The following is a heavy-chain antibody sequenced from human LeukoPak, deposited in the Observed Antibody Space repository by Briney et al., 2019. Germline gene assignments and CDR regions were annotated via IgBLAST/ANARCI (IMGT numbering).Heavy chain of an antibody. CDR1: GGSISSYY. D-gene: IGHD3-22*01. J-gene: IGHJ4*02. V-gene: IGHV4-59*08. CDR2: IYCSGST. CDR3: ASMGSSGYYYYY. Sequence: SETLSLTCTVSGGSISSYYWSWIRQPPGKGLEWIGYIYCSGSTNYNPSLKSRVTISVDTSKNQFSLKLSSVTAADTAVYYCASMGSSGYYYYYWGQGTLVTVSS.